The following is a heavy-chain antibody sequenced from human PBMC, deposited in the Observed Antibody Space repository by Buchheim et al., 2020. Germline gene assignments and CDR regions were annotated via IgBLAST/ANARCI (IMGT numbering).Heavy chain of an antibody. V-gene: IGHV4-34*01. CDR1: GGSFSGYY. D-gene: IGHD3-3*01. J-gene: IGHJ6*02. Sequence: QVQLQQWGAGLLKPSETLSLTCAVYGGSFSGYYWSWIRQPPGKGLEWMGEINHSGSTNYNPSLKSRVTISVDTSKNQFSLKLSSVTAADTAVYYCARARSWRVRGGMDVWGQGTT. CDR3: ARARSWRVRGGMDV. CDR2: INHSGST.